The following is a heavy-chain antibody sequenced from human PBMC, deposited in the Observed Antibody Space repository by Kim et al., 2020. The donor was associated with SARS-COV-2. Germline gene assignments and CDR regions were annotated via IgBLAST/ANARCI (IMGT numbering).Heavy chain of an antibody. CDR2: ISHSGST. Sequence: SETLSLTCAVYGGSFSGYYWSWIRQPPGKGMEWIGEISHSGSTNYNPSLKSRVTISVDTSKNQFSLKLSSVTAADTAVSYCARGVPAAMVGGFDYWGQGTLVTVSS. D-gene: IGHD2-2*01. CDR1: GGSFSGYY. V-gene: IGHV4-34*01. CDR3: ARGVPAAMVGGFDY. J-gene: IGHJ4*02.